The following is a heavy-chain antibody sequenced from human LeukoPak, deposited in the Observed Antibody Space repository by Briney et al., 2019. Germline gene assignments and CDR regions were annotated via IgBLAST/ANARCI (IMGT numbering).Heavy chain of an antibody. Sequence: ASVKVSCKASGYTFTGYYMHWVRQAPGQGLEWMGWINPNSGDTNYAQKFQGRVTMTRDTSISTAYMELSRLRSDDTAVYYCATMIVRDAHYYYGMDVWGQGTTVTVSS. D-gene: IGHD3-22*01. J-gene: IGHJ6*02. V-gene: IGHV1-2*02. CDR1: GYTFTGYY. CDR3: ATMIVRDAHYYYGMDV. CDR2: INPNSGDT.